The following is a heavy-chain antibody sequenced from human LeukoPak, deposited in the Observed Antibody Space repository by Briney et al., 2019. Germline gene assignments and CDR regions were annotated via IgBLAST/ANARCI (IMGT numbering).Heavy chain of an antibody. CDR2: ISTGGST. V-gene: IGHV4-61*02. D-gene: IGHD1-1*01. CDR1: GGSISSGSYF. CDR3: ARKEYGNSKFDY. J-gene: IGHJ4*02. Sequence: SETLSLTCTVSGGSISSGSYFWNWIRQPAGKGLEWIGRISTGGSTNYNPSLKSRVTISLDTSKNQISLRLSSVTAADTAVYYCARKEYGNSKFDYWGQGTLVTVSS.